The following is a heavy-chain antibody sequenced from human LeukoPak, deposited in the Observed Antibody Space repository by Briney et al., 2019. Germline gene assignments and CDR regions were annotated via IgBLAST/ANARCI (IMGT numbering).Heavy chain of an antibody. J-gene: IGHJ4*02. D-gene: IGHD4-11*01. V-gene: IGHV4-31*03. CDR3: ARARSPHSRVIDY. CDR1: GGPISSGGYY. CDR2: IYYSGST. Sequence: SETLSLTCTVSGGPISSGGYYWSWIRQHPGKGLEWIGYIYYSGSTYYNPSLKSRVTISVDTSKNQFSLKLSSVTAADTAVYYCARARSPHSRVIDYWGQGTLVTVSS.